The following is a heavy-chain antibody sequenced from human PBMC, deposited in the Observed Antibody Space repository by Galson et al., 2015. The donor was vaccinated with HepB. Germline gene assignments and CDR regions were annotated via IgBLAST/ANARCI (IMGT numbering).Heavy chain of an antibody. CDR1: GFTFSNYW. D-gene: IGHD1-26*01. V-gene: IGHV3-7*01. Sequence: SLRLSCAASGFTFSNYWMSWVRQAPGKGLEWVANIKQDEGEKYYVDSVKGRFTISRDTAKNSLYLQMNGLRAEDTAVYYCARQPIMAGATGGFDYWGQGTLVTVSS. J-gene: IGHJ4*02. CDR3: ARQPIMAGATGGFDY. CDR2: IKQDEGEK.